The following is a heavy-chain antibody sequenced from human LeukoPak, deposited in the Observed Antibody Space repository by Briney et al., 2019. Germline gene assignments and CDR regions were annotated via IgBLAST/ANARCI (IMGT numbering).Heavy chain of an antibody. CDR1: GYTFTGYY. V-gene: IGHV1-2*06. CDR2: INPNSGGT. CDR3: ARVSDGLLCFGETPPNAFDI. J-gene: IGHJ3*02. Sequence: ASVKVSCKASGYTFTGYYMHWVRQAPGQGLEWMGRINPNSGGTNYAQKFQGRVTMTRNTSISTAYMELSRLRSDDTAVYYCARVSDGLLCFGETPPNAFDIWGKGTMFTVSS. D-gene: IGHD3-10*01.